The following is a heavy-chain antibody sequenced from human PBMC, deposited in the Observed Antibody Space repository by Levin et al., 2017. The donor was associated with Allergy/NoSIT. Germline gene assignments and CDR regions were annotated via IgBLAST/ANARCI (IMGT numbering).Heavy chain of an antibody. CDR3: AHSRALSMDFDY. Sequence: SQTLSLTCTFSGFSLRTSGVGVGWIRQPPGKALEWLELIYWDDDKRYSPSLKSRLTIAKDTSKNQVVLTMTNMDPVDTATYYCAHSRALSMDFDYWGQGTLVTVSS. J-gene: IGHJ4*02. CDR2: IYWDDDK. V-gene: IGHV2-5*02. CDR1: GFSLRTSGVG. D-gene: IGHD2/OR15-2a*01.